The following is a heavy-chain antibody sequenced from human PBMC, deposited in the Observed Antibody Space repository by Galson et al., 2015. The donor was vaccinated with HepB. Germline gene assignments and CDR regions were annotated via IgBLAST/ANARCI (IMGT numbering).Heavy chain of an antibody. V-gene: IGHV3-30-3*01. D-gene: IGHD3-16*01. J-gene: IGHJ4*02. CDR1: GFSFSNYA. Sequence: SLRLSCAASGFSFSNYAMHWVRQAPGKGLEWVAILSHDENNENYADSVKGRFTISRGNSKNMLYLQMNTLAVEDTAVYYCAREVGSVGYWGQGTVVTVSS. CDR3: AREVGSVGY. CDR2: LSHDENNE.